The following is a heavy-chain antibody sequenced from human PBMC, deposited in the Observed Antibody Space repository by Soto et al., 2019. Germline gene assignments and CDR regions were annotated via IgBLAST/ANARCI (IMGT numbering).Heavy chain of an antibody. J-gene: IGHJ4*02. V-gene: IGHV3-30-3*01. CDR1: GFTFSSYA. CDR3: ARTAIVVVDSGYYRNQYYFDY. Sequence: GGSLRLSCAASGFTFSSYAMHWVRQAPGKGLEWVAVISYDGSNKYYADSVKGRFTISRDNSKNTLYLQMNSLRAEDTAVYYCARTAIVVVDSGYYRNQYYFDYWGQGTLVTV. D-gene: IGHD2-15*01. CDR2: ISYDGSNK.